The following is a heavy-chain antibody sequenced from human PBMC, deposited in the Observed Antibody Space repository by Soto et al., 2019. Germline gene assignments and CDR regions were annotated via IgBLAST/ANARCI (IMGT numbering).Heavy chain of an antibody. V-gene: IGHV1-18*01. J-gene: IGHJ6*02. CDR1: GYTFTSYG. Sequence: QVQLVQSGAEVKKPGASVKVSCKASGYTFTSYGIIWLRQAPGQGLEWMGWISAYNGNTNYAQKLQGRVTMTTDTATSTARMGLRSLRSDDTAVYYCARRRSGSYGSYYYYYGMDVWGQGTTVTVSS. CDR3: ARRRSGSYGSYYYYYGMDV. CDR2: ISAYNGNT. D-gene: IGHD1-26*01.